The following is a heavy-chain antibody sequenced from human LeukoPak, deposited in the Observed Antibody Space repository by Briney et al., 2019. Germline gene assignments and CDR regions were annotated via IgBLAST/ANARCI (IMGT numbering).Heavy chain of an antibody. CDR3: ARQSRGWSQIDY. J-gene: IGHJ4*02. V-gene: IGHV1-18*01. CDR2: ISTYNGNT. CDR1: GYTFTSHG. Sequence: ASVNVSCKASGYTFTSHGISWVRRAPGQGLEWMGWISTYNGNTNYAQKLQGRVSMTTDTPTTTAYMELSSLRSEDTAGYYCARQSRGWSQIDYWGQGTLVTVSS. D-gene: IGHD6-19*01.